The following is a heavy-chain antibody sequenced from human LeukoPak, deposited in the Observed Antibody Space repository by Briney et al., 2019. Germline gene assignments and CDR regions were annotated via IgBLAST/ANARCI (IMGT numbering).Heavy chain of an antibody. Sequence: PGGSLRLSCAASGFTFSGYSMNWVRQAVGKGLEWVSYISASSSSIYYADSVKGRFTISGDNAKNSLYLQMNSLRDEDTAVYYCARRAAGRPGADYFQHWGQGILVTVSS. CDR1: GFTFSGYS. D-gene: IGHD3-10*01. J-gene: IGHJ1*01. CDR3: ARRAAGRPGADYFQH. CDR2: ISASSSSI. V-gene: IGHV3-48*02.